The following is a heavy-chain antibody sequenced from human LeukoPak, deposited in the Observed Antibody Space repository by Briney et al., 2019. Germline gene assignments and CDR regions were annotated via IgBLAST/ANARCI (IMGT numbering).Heavy chain of an antibody. D-gene: IGHD2-2*01. CDR3: ARGVVPAVSVAY. CDR1: GFTFSTFW. J-gene: IGHJ4*02. V-gene: IGHV3-7*04. CDR2: IKQDGSDK. Sequence: GGSLRLSCAASGFTFSTFWMSWVRQAPGKGLEWVANIKQDGSDKYYVDSVKGRFTISRDNAKNSLYLQMNSLRAEDTAVYYCARGVVPAVSVAYWGQGTLVTVSS.